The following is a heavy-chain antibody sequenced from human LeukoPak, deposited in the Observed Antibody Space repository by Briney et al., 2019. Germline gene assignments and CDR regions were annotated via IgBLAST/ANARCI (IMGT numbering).Heavy chain of an antibody. V-gene: IGHV4-34*01. CDR1: GGSFSGYY. CDR2: INHSGST. Sequence: PSETLSLTCAVYGGSFSGYYWSWIRQPPGKGLEWIGEINHSGSTNYNPSLKSRVTISVGTSKNQFSLKLSPVTAADTAVYYCARSSRYCSGGSCQLVYWGQGTLVTVSS. D-gene: IGHD2-15*01. J-gene: IGHJ4*02. CDR3: ARSSRYCSGGSCQLVY.